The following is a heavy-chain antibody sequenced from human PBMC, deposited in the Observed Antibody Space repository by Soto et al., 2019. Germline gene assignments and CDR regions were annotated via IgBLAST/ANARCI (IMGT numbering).Heavy chain of an antibody. CDR2: IYYSGST. V-gene: IGHV4-30-4*01. D-gene: IGHD4-17*01. Sequence: QVQLQESGPGLVKPSQTLSLTCTVSGGSISSGDYYWSWIRQPPGKGLEWIGYIYYSGSTYYNPSHKSRVTISVDTSKNQFSLKLSSVTAADTAVYYCARTTVTTDSHFDLWGRGTLVTVSS. CDR1: GGSISSGDYY. CDR3: ARTTVTTDSHFDL. J-gene: IGHJ2*01.